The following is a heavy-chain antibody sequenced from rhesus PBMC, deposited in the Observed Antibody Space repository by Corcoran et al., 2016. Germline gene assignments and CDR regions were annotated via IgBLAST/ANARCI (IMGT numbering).Heavy chain of an antibody. J-gene: IGHJ4*01. CDR2: IYGSGGST. CDR3: ARGGYSSAPFDY. Sequence: QVQLQESGPGLVKPSETLSLTCAVSGGSISDSSYWRWIRPPPGKGLEGIGLIYGSGGSTYYNPSLKSRFTISTDTSKNQFSLKLSSVTAADTAVYYCARGGYSSAPFDYWGQGVLVTVSS. V-gene: IGHV4S7*01. CDR1: GGSISDSSY. D-gene: IGHD6-31*01.